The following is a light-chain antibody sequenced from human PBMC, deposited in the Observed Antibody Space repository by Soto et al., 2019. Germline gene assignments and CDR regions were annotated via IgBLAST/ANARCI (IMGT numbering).Light chain of an antibody. CDR2: AAS. CDR1: QGIRND. J-gene: IGKJ1*01. CDR3: QQSFRTPRT. V-gene: IGKV1-6*02. Sequence: AIQMTQSPSSLSASVGDRVTITCRASQGIRNDLGWYQQKPGKAPKLLIYAASSLQSGVPSRFSGSGSGTDFTLTISNLQPEDFAIYYCQQSFRTPRTFGQGTNVDIK.